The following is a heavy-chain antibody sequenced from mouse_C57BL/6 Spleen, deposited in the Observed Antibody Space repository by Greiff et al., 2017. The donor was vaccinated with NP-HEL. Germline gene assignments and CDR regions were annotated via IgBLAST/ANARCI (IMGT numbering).Heavy chain of an antibody. D-gene: IGHD2-4*01. Sequence: QVQLQQPGAELVMPGASVKLSCKASGYTFTSYWMHWVKQRPGQGLEWIGEIDPSDSYTNYNQKFKGKSTLTVDKSSSTAYMQLSSLTSEDSAVYYCARQGYYDYEGFAYWGQGTLVTVSA. CDR1: GYTFTSYW. V-gene: IGHV1-69*01. CDR3: ARQGYYDYEGFAY. J-gene: IGHJ3*01. CDR2: IDPSDSYT.